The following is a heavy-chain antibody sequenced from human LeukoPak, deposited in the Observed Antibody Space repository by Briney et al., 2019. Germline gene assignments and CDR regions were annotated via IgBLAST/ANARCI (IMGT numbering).Heavy chain of an antibody. Sequence: PSETLSLTCTVSGGSISSYYWSWIRQPPGKGLEWIGYIYYSGSTNYNPSLKSRVTISVDTSKNQFSLKLSSVTAADTAVYYCARFEEGIDWYFDYWGQGTLVTVSS. CDR2: IYYSGST. J-gene: IGHJ4*02. CDR1: GGSISSYY. D-gene: IGHD6-13*01. V-gene: IGHV4-59*01. CDR3: ARFEEGIDWYFDY.